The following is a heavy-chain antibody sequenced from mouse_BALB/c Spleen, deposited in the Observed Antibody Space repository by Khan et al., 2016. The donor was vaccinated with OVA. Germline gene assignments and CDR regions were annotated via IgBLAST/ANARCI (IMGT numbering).Heavy chain of an antibody. CDR2: INPSNDYT. CDR3: TREGHYYGNYGAWFAY. D-gene: IGHD2-1*01. CDR1: GYTFTSYT. J-gene: IGHJ3*01. Sequence: QVQLQQSGAELARPGASVKMSCKASGYTFTSYTMHWVKQRPGQGLEWIGYINPSNDYTNYNQKFKDKATLTADKAYSTAYMQLSSLTAEDSADYYCTREGHYYGNYGAWFAYWGQGTLVTVSA. V-gene: IGHV1-4*01.